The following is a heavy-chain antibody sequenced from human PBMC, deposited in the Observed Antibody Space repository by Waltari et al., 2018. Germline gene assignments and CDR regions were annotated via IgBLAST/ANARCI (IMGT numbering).Heavy chain of an antibody. D-gene: IGHD2-8*01. CDR3: ARDNGYCTNGVCASGAFDI. V-gene: IGHV4-30-4*08. J-gene: IGHJ3*02. CDR2: IYYSGST. Sequence: QVQLQESGPGLVKPSQTLSLTCTVSGGSISSGDYYWSWIRQPTGKGLEWIGYIYYSGSTYYNPSLKSRVTISVDTSKNQFSLKLSSVTAADTAVYYCARDNGYCTNGVCASGAFDIWGQGTMVTVSS. CDR1: GGSISSGDYY.